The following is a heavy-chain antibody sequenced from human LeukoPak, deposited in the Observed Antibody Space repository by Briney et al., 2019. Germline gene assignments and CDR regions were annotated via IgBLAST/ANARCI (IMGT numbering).Heavy chain of an antibody. Sequence: GGSLRLSCAASGFTFSSYWMSWVRQAPGKGLGWVANIKQDGSEKYYVDAVKGRFTISRDNAKNSLYLQMNSLRAEDTAVYYCARVRELTGVTYYYYYGMDVWGQGTTVTVSS. CDR3: ARVRELTGVTYYYYYGMDV. D-gene: IGHD7-27*01. J-gene: IGHJ6*02. CDR1: GFTFSSYW. V-gene: IGHV3-7*01. CDR2: IKQDGSEK.